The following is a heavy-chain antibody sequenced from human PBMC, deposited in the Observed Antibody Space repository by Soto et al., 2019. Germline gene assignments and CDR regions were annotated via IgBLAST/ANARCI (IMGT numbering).Heavy chain of an antibody. V-gene: IGHV3-15*07. D-gene: IGHD1-1*01. Sequence: GSLRLSCAASGFTFTNAWMNWVRQAPGKGPEWVGRVKTKADGGTTDYAAPAKGRFTISRDDSINTVYLQMNSLKIEDTALYYCTSRIRTTNDYWGQGTLVTVSS. CDR1: GFTFTNAW. CDR2: VKTKADGGTT. CDR3: TSRIRTTNDY. J-gene: IGHJ4*02.